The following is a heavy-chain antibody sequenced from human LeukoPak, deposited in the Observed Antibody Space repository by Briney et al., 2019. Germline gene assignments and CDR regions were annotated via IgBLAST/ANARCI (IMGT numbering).Heavy chain of an antibody. Sequence: SETLSLTCTVSGGSISSYYWSWIRQPPGKGLEWIGYIYYSGSTNHNPSLKSRVTIPVDTSKNQFSLKLSSVTAADTAVYYCARGGYSYGYDYWGQGTLVTVSS. CDR1: GGSISSYY. CDR3: ARGGYSYGYDY. CDR2: IYYSGST. J-gene: IGHJ4*02. D-gene: IGHD5-18*01. V-gene: IGHV4-59*01.